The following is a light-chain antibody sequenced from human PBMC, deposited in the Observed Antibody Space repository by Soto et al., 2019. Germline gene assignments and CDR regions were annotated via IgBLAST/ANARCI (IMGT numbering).Light chain of an antibody. J-gene: IGKJ2*01. CDR1: QSVSSN. CDR2: GAS. CDR3: QQYNIWPPYT. V-gene: IGKV3-15*01. Sequence: EIVMTQSPATLSVSPGERATLFCRASQSVSSNLAWYQQKPGQAPRLLIYGASTRATGIPARFSGSGSGTEFTLPISRLQSEDFAVYYCQQYNIWPPYTFGQGTKLEIK.